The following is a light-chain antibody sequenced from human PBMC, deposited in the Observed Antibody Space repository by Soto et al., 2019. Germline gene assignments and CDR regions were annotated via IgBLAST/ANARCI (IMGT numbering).Light chain of an antibody. V-gene: IGKV3-20*01. J-gene: IGKJ1*01. CDR3: QQYASSPRT. Sequence: EIVLTQSPGTLSLSPGERATLSCRASQSFSSNYFAWYQQKPGQAPRLLVYGASSRATGIPDRFSGSVSGTDFTLNISRLEPEDCAVYYCQQYASSPRTFGQGIKVEIK. CDR2: GAS. CDR1: QSFSSNY.